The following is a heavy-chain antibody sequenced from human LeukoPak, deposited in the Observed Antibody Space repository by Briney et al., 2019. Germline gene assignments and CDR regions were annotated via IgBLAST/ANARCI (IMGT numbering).Heavy chain of an antibody. D-gene: IGHD3-22*01. J-gene: IGHJ4*02. CDR3: ARDPSYYYDSSGYYYSFYFDY. CDR1: GFTFSSYS. Sequence: GGSLRLSCAASGFTFSSYSMNWVRQAPGKGLEWVAYISSSSSTIYYADSVKGRFTISRDNAKNSLYLQMNSLRAEDTAVYYCARDPSYYYDSSGYYYSFYFDYWGQGTLVTVSS. CDR2: ISSSSSTI. V-gene: IGHV3-48*01.